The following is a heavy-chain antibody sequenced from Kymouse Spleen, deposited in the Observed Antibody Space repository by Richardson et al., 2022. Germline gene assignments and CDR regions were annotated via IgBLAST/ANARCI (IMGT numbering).Heavy chain of an antibody. J-gene: IGHJ6*02. V-gene: IGHV3-73*02. D-gene: IGHD1-7*01. CDR3: TRNWNYRYYYGMDV. Sequence: EVQLVESGGGLVQPGGSLKLSCAASGFTFSGSAMHWVRQASGKGLEWVGRIRSKANSYATAYAASVKGRFTISRDDSKNTAYLQMNSLKTEDTAVYYCTRNWNYRYYYGMDVWGQGTTVTVSS. CDR2: IRSKANSYAT. CDR1: GFTFSGSA.